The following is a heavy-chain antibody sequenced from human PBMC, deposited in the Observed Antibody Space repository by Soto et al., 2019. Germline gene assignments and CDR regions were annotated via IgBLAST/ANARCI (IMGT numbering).Heavy chain of an antibody. Sequence: PGGSLRLSCAASGFTFSSYSMNWVRQAPGKGLEWVSYISSSSSTIYYADSVKGRFTISRDNAKNSLYLQMNSLRAEDTAVYYCARAGGSHYFDYWGQGTLVTVSS. D-gene: IGHD2-15*01. V-gene: IGHV3-48*04. CDR3: ARAGGSHYFDY. CDR1: GFTFSSYS. J-gene: IGHJ4*02. CDR2: ISSSSSTI.